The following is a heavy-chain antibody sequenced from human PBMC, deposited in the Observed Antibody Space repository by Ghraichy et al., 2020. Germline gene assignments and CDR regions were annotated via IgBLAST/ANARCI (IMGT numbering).Heavy chain of an antibody. V-gene: IGHV4-38-2*01. J-gene: IGHJ4*02. CDR1: GYSISSGHY. D-gene: IGHD4-11*01. CDR3: ATNSGGDSNLFDY. Sequence: GSLSLTCVVSGYSISSGHYWGWIRQPPGKGLEWIGSIYHSGSTYYNPSLKSRVTISIDTSKNQFSLKLSSVTAGDTAVYYCATNSGGDSNLFDYWGQGALVTVSS. CDR2: IYHSGST.